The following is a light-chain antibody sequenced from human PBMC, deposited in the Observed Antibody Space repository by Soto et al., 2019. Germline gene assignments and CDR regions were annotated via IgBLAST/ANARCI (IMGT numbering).Light chain of an antibody. CDR3: QQLNSYPRT. CDR2: GAS. V-gene: IGKV1-5*01. Sequence: DIQMTQSPSTLSGSVGDRVTITCRASQTISSWLAWYQQKPGKAPKLLIYGASTLQSGVPSRFSGSGSGTAFTLTISSLQPEDFATYYCQQLNSYPRTFGQGTKVDIK. J-gene: IGKJ1*01. CDR1: QTISSW.